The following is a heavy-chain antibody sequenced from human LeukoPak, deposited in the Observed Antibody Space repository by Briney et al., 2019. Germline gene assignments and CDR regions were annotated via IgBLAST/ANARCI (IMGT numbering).Heavy chain of an antibody. CDR2: INHSGST. Sequence: SETLSLTCAVYGGSFSGYYWSWIRQPPGKRLEWIGEINHSGSTNYNPSLKSRVTISVDTSKNQFSLKLSSVTAADTAVYYCARVVPLLWFGESKGAFDYWGQGTLVTVSS. CDR3: ARVVPLLWFGESKGAFDY. V-gene: IGHV4-34*01. J-gene: IGHJ4*02. D-gene: IGHD3-10*01. CDR1: GGSFSGYY.